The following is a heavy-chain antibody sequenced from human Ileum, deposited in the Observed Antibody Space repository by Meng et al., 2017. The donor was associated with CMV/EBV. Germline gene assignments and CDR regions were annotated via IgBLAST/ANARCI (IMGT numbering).Heavy chain of an antibody. CDR2: IYHSGAT. J-gene: IGHJ4*02. CDR1: GSISSCGCS. V-gene: IGHV4-31*02. D-gene: IGHD3-22*01. CDR3: ARESATGYNYWSVDY. Sequence: GSISSCGCSWCWIRQHPGKGLQWIGYIYHSGATYYNPSLKSRLSFSIDTSNDQFSLKLTSVTAADTAVYYCARESATGYNYWSVDYWGRGTLVTVSS.